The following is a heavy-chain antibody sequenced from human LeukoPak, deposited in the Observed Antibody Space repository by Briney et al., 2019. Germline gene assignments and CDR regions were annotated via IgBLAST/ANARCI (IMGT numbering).Heavy chain of an antibody. V-gene: IGHV3-23*01. CDR1: GFTFSNNA. CDR2: TSTSGGSA. J-gene: IGHJ2*01. D-gene: IGHD6-19*01. Sequence: PGGSLRLSCAASGFTFSNNAMSWVRQAPGKGLEWVSATSTSGGSAYYADSVKGRFTISRDNSKNTLYLQMNNLRAEDTAVYYCAKAARSSVAGLFFDLWGRGTLVTVSS. CDR3: AKAARSSVAGLFFDL.